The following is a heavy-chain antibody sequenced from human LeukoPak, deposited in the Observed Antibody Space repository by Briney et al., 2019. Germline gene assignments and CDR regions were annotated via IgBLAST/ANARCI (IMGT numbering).Heavy chain of an antibody. Sequence: ASVKVSCKASGYTFTGYYMHWVRQAPGQGLEWMGWINPNSGGTNYAQKFQGRVTMTRDTFISTAYMELSRLRSDDTAVYYCARDIIVVPADNYYYYGMDVWGQGTTVTVSS. CDR2: INPNSGGT. CDR3: ARDIIVVPADNYYYYGMDV. CDR1: GYTFTGYY. V-gene: IGHV1-2*02. D-gene: IGHD2-2*01. J-gene: IGHJ6*02.